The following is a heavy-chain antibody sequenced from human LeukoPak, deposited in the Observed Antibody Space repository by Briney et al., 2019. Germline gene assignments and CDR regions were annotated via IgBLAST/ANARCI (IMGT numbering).Heavy chain of an antibody. J-gene: IGHJ3*02. CDR1: GYTFTSYD. Sequence: ASVKVSCKASGYTFTSYDINWVRQATGQGLEWMGWMNPNSGNTGYAQKFQGRVTMTRNTSISTAYMELSSLRSEDTAVYYCARGRYCSGGSCYFVSPDDAFDIWGQGTMVTVSS. CDR3: ARGRYCSGGSCYFVSPDDAFDI. V-gene: IGHV1-8*01. D-gene: IGHD2-15*01. CDR2: MNPNSGNT.